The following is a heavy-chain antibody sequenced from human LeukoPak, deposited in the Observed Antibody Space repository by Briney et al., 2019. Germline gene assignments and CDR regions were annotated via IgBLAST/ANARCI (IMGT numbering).Heavy chain of an antibody. CDR3: AGGTLSSGWYYLDY. J-gene: IGHJ4*02. V-gene: IGHV4-59*01. D-gene: IGHD6-19*01. CDR2: IYYSGST. CDR1: GGSISSYY. Sequence: SETLSLTCTVSGGSISSYYWSWIRQPPGKGLEWIGYIYYSGSTNYNPSLKSRVTISVDTSKNQFSLKLSSVTAADTAVYYCAGGTLSSGWYYLDYWGQGTLVTVSS.